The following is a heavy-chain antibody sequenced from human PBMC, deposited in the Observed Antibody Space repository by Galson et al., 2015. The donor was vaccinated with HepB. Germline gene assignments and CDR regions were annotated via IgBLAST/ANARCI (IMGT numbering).Heavy chain of an antibody. Sequence: SVKVSCKASGYTFTTYYMHWVRQAPGQGLEWMGIINPSGGSTSYAQKFQGRVTMTRDTSTSTVYMELSSLRSEDTAVYYCARDLWETTVTTRGADYWGQGTLVTVSS. J-gene: IGHJ4*02. CDR3: ARDLWETTVTTRGADY. CDR1: GYTFTTYY. D-gene: IGHD4-17*01. CDR2: INPSGGST. V-gene: IGHV1-46*03.